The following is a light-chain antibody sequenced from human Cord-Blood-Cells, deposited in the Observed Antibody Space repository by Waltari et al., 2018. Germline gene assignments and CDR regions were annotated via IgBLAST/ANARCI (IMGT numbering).Light chain of an antibody. CDR1: QSVSSN. V-gene: IGKV3-15*01. Sequence: EIVMTQSPATLSVSPGERATLSCRASQSVSSNLAWYQQKPGQAPSPLIYGASPSATGIPARFSGSGSGTEVTLTISSLQSEDFAVYCCQQYNNWPLTFGGGTKVEIK. CDR2: GAS. J-gene: IGKJ4*01. CDR3: QQYNNWPLT.